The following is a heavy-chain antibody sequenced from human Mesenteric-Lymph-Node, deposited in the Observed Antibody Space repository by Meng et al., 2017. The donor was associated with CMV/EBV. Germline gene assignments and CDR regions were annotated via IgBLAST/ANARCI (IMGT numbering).Heavy chain of an antibody. J-gene: IGHJ4*02. CDR2: IHDSGST. CDR1: GGSISSGGYY. CDR3: AREGCSTTSCSYDY. V-gene: IGHV4-31*03. Sequence: TLSLTCTVSGGSISSGGYYWSWIRQHPGKGLEWSGYIHDSGSTHSNPSLMSRVTMSVDTSKNQFSLNLRSVIAADTAVYYCAREGCSTTSCSYDYWGQGTLVTVSS. D-gene: IGHD2-2*01.